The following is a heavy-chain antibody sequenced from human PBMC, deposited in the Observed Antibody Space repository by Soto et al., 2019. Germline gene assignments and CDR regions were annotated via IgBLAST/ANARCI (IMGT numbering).Heavy chain of an antibody. CDR1: GFTFSSYA. J-gene: IGHJ4*02. D-gene: IGHD6-13*01. V-gene: IGHV3-23*01. CDR3: ARRSSSWYFDY. CDR2: ISGSGGST. Sequence: EVQLLESGGGLVQPGGSLRLSCAASGFTFSSYAMNWVRQAPGKGLEWVSVISGSGGSTYYADSVKGRFTISRDNSKNTLYLQMNSLRAEDTAVYYCARRSSSWYFDYWSQGTLVTVSS.